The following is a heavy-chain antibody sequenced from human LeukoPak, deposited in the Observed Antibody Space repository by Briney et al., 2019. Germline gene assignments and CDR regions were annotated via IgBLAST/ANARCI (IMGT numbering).Heavy chain of an antibody. Sequence: ASVKVSCKASGYTFTGYYIHWMRQAPGQGLEWMGWINPNSGGTNYAQKFQGRVTMPRDTSISTAYMELSRLRSSDPPGYYWGRGPYGDNHYYYCYMDVWGKGTTVTVSS. CDR1: GYTFTGYY. D-gene: IGHD4-17*01. V-gene: IGHV1-2*02. CDR3: GRGPYGDNHYYYCYMDV. CDR2: INPNSGGT. J-gene: IGHJ6*03.